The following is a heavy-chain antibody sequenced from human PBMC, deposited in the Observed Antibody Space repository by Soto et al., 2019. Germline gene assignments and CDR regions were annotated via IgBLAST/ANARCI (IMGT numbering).Heavy chain of an antibody. Sequence: SETLSLTCTASGASMSSFCYYWTWIRQSPGKGLEWIGYIYYSGSTYYNPSLESRVAISLDTSRSQFSLTLHSVTAADTAIYYCARDRHNNFFDPWGQGTLVTVSS. J-gene: IGHJ5*02. CDR1: GASMSSFCYY. V-gene: IGHV4-31*03. CDR3: ARDRHNNFFDP. CDR2: IYYSGST. D-gene: IGHD6-6*01.